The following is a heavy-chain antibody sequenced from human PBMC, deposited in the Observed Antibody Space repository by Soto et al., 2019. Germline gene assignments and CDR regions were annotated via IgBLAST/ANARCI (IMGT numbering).Heavy chain of an antibody. CDR2: ISGSGGST. CDR3: SKEGEHSSGWANFDY. CDR1: GFTFSSYA. D-gene: IGHD6-19*01. V-gene: IGHV3-23*01. J-gene: IGHJ4*02. Sequence: EVLLFESGGGLVQPGGSLRLSFAPSGFTFSSYAMSWVRQAPGKGLGWVSAISGSGGSTYYADSVKGRFTISRDNSKTTLYLQMNSLRAEDTAVYYCSKEGEHSSGWANFDYWGQGTLVTVSS.